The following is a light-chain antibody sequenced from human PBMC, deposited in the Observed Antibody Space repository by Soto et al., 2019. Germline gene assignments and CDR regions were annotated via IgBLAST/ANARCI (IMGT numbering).Light chain of an antibody. Sequence: EIVLTQSPGTLSLSPGERATLSCRASQSFSSSYLAWYQQKPGQAPRLLIYGASSRATGIPDRFSGSGSGTDFTLTISRLEPEDFEVYYCQQYGSSPRTFGQGTQVDIX. J-gene: IGKJ1*01. V-gene: IGKV3-20*01. CDR3: QQYGSSPRT. CDR1: QSFSSSY. CDR2: GAS.